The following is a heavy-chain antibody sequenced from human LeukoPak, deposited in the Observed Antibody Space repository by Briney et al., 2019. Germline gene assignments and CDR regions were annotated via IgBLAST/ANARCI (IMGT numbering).Heavy chain of an antibody. J-gene: IGHJ6*03. Sequence: SETQSLTCTVSGGSISSYYWSWIRQPAGKGQEWIGRIYTSGSTNYNPSLKSRVTMSVDTSKNQFSLKLSSVTAADTSVYYCARDTGPRDFYYYYYMDVWGKGTTVTVSS. CDR2: IYTSGST. CDR3: ARDTGPRDFYYYYYMDV. V-gene: IGHV4-4*07. CDR1: GGSISSYY. D-gene: IGHD3-3*01.